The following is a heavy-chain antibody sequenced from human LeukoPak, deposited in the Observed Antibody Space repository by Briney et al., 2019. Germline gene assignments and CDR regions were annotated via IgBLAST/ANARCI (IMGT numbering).Heavy chain of an antibody. D-gene: IGHD5-12*01. CDR1: GFTFSSYS. J-gene: IGHJ4*02. Sequence: GGSLRLSCAASGFTFSSYSMNWVRQAPGKGLEWVSSISSSSSYIYYADSVKGRFTISRDNAKNSLYLQMNSLRAEDTALYYCAREIVSGYGAAADYWGQGTLVTVSS. V-gene: IGHV3-21*03. CDR2: ISSSSSYI. CDR3: AREIVSGYGAAADY.